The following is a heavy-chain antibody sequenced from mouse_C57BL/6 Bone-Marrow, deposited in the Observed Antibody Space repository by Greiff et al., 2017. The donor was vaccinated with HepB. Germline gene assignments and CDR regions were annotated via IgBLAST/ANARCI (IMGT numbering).Heavy chain of an antibody. Sequence: DVKLVESGGGLVQPGGSLKLSCAASGFTFSDYYMYWVRQTPEKRLEWVAYISNGGGSTYYPDTVKGRFTISRDNAKNTLYLQMSRLKSEDTAMYYCARGRGNWYFDVWGTGTTVTVSS. V-gene: IGHV5-12*01. CDR1: GFTFSDYY. J-gene: IGHJ1*03. CDR3: ARGRGNWYFDV. CDR2: ISNGGGST.